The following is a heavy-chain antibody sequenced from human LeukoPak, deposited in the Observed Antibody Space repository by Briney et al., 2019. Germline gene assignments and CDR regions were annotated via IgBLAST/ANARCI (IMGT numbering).Heavy chain of an antibody. Sequence: ASVKVSCKASGYTFTGYYMHWVRQAPGQGLEWMGWINPNSGGTNYAQKFQGRVTMTRDTSISTAYMELGRLRSDDTAVYYCARDPYYDYVWGSYWSYYFDYWGQGTLVTVSS. CDR2: INPNSGGT. V-gene: IGHV1-2*02. D-gene: IGHD3-16*01. J-gene: IGHJ4*02. CDR1: GYTFTGYY. CDR3: ARDPYYDYVWGSYWSYYFDY.